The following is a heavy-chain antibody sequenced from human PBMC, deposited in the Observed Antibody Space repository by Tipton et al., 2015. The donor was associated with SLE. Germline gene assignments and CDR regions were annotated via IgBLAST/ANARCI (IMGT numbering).Heavy chain of an antibody. CDR2: IWYDGSNK. V-gene: IGHV3-33*06. Sequence: SLRLSCAASGFTFSSYGMHWVRQAPGKGLEWVAVIWYDGSNKYYADSVKGRFTISRDNSKNTLYLQMNSLRAEDTAVYYCSKDFESWVRGALEYFDYWGQGTLVTVSS. J-gene: IGHJ4*02. D-gene: IGHD3-10*01. CDR3: SKDFESWVRGALEYFDY. CDR1: GFTFSSYG.